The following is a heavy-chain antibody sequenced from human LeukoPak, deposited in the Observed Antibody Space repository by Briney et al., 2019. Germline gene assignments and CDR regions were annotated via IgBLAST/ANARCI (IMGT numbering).Heavy chain of an antibody. J-gene: IGHJ5*02. CDR3: ARDLGQQLVLYP. CDR1: GFTFSSYA. CDR2: ISYDVSNK. V-gene: IGHV3-30-3*01. Sequence: GGSLRLSCAASGFTFSSYAMQWVRKAPGKGLEWVAVISYDVSNKYYADSVKGRFTISRDNSKNTLYLQMNSLRAEDTAVYYCARDLGQQLVLYPWGQGTLVTVSS. D-gene: IGHD6-6*01.